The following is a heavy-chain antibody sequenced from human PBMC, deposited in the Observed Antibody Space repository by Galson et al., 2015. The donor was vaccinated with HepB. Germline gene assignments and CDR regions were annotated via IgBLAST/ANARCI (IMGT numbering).Heavy chain of an antibody. CDR2: INPNSGGT. Sequence: SVKVSCKASGYTFTGYYMHWVRQAPGQGLEWMGWINPNSGGTNYVQKFQGRVTMTRDTSISTAYMELSRLRSDDTAVYYCGIAARTLTSSIDYWGQGTLVTVSS. CDR3: GIAARTLTSSIDY. CDR1: GYTFTGYY. V-gene: IGHV1-2*02. J-gene: IGHJ4*02. D-gene: IGHD6-6*01.